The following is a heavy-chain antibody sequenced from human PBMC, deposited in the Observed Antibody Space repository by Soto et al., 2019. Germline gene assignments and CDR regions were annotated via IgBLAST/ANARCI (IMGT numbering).Heavy chain of an antibody. V-gene: IGHV4-31*03. D-gene: IGHD3-10*01. CDR2: IYYSRSS. Sequence: SETLSLTCSVSGGSISSVCYYWSWIRQHPGKGLEWIGKIYYSRSSDYNPSLRSRVPISVDTSKAQFSLKRSSVTAXETALCYCAREVLGPGTGCFDHWGHGTLVTVS. J-gene: IGHJ5*02. CDR1: GGSISSVCYY. CDR3: AREVLGPGTGCFDH.